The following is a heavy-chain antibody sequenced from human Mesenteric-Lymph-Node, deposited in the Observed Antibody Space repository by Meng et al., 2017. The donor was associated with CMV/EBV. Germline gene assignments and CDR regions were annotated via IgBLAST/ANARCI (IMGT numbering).Heavy chain of an antibody. Sequence: GGSLRLSCAASGFTFSSYQMSWVRQAPGKGPEWVANIAQDGNENYYMDSVKGRFTISRDNARNSLFLQMNTLRVEDTAVYYCARNYPWDCSSINCPGAFDIWGQGKMVTVSS. CDR2: IAQDGNEN. CDR3: ARNYPWDCSSINCPGAFDI. D-gene: IGHD2-2*01. J-gene: IGHJ3*02. CDR1: GFTFSSYQ. V-gene: IGHV3-7*01.